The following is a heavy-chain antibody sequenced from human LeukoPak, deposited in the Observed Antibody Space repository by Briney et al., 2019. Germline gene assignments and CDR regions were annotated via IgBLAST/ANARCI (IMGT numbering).Heavy chain of an antibody. CDR3: ARDSRY. Sequence: SVKVSCKASGYTFTSYYMHWVRQAPGQGLEWMGGIIPIFGTANYAQKFQGRVTITTDESTSTAYMELSSLRSEDTAVYYCARDSRYWGQGTLVTVSS. CDR1: GYTFTSYY. CDR2: IIPIFGTA. V-gene: IGHV1-69*05. J-gene: IGHJ4*02.